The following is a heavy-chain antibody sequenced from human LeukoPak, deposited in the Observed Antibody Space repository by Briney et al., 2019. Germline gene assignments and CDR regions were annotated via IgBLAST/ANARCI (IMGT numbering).Heavy chain of an antibody. CDR1: GFTFSDYS. Sequence: GGSLRLSCAASGFTFSDYSMSWVRQAPGKGLEWVSGIGASNGDTYYADSVKGRFTISRDNSKNTLYLQMNSLRVEDTAIYYCANSRLPWGQGTPVTVSS. V-gene: IGHV3-23*01. CDR2: IGASNGDT. D-gene: IGHD6-25*01. J-gene: IGHJ5*02. CDR3: ANSRLP.